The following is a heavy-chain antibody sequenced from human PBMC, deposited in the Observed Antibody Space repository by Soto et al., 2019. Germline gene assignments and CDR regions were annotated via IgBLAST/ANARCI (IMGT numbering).Heavy chain of an antibody. V-gene: IGHV4-34*01. Sequence: SETLSLTCVVYGGSFSGYYWSWIRQPPGKGLEWIGEINHSGSTNYNPSLKSRVTISVDTSKNQFSLKLSSVTAADTAVYYCARGTRGYSSDWYDYWGQGTLVTVSS. D-gene: IGHD6-19*01. CDR2: INHSGST. CDR3: ARGTRGYSSDWYDY. CDR1: GGSFSGYY. J-gene: IGHJ4*02.